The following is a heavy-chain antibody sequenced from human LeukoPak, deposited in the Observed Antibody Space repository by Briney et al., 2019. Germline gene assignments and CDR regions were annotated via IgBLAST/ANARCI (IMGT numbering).Heavy chain of an antibody. CDR2: TRNKANSYTT. D-gene: IGHD3-16*02. J-gene: IGHJ4*02. V-gene: IGHV3-72*01. CDR1: GFTFSDHY. Sequence: GGSLRLSCAASGFTFSDHYMDWIRQAPGKGLEWVGRTRNKANSYTTEYAASVKGRFTISRDDSKNSLYLQMNSLKTEDTAVYYCASFTARLSGGYWGQGTLVNVSS. CDR3: ASFTARLSGGY.